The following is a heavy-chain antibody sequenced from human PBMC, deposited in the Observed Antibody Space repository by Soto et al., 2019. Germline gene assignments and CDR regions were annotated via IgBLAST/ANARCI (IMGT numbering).Heavy chain of an antibody. J-gene: IGHJ4*02. V-gene: IGHV3-23*01. CDR2: ITGSGGTI. D-gene: IGHD2-21*02. CDR3: AKDAVPGDGLWLVAD. CDR1: GFSFSKYA. Sequence: DVQLLESGGGLVQPGGSLRLSCAASGFSFSKYAMIWVRQAPGKGQEWVSGITGSGGTIEYAASVKGRFTISRDNSKNTVDLKMNSLRAVDTAMYYCAKDAVPGDGLWLVADWGQGTLVTVS.